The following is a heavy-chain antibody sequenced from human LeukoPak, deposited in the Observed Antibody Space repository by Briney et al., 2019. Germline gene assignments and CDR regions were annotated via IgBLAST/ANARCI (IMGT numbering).Heavy chain of an antibody. D-gene: IGHD2-2*01. CDR3: ARGSVVVPAAMEYYYYGMDV. CDR1: GFTFSDYY. V-gene: IGHV3-11*01. J-gene: IGHJ6*02. Sequence: TTGGSLRLSCAASGFTFSDYYMSWIRQAPGKGLEWVSYISSSGSTIYYADSVKGRFIISRDNAKNSLYLQMNSLRAEDTAVYYCARGSVVVPAAMEYYYYGMDVWGQGTTVTVSS. CDR2: ISSSGSTI.